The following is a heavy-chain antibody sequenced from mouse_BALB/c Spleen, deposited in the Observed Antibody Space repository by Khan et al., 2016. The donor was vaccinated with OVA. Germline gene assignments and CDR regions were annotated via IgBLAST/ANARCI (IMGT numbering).Heavy chain of an antibody. D-gene: IGHD1-1*02. CDR2: ICAGGSYT. Sequence: EVELVESGGGLVKPGGSLKLSCAASGFTFSDYYMYWVSQTPEKRLEWVATICAGGSYTYYHDSVKGRFTISRDDANNKLSLQMNSLKYEDTAMYNCARCVDGGPFAYWGQGTLVTVSA. CDR1: GFTFSDYY. V-gene: IGHV5-4*02. CDR3: ARCVDGGPFAY. J-gene: IGHJ3*01.